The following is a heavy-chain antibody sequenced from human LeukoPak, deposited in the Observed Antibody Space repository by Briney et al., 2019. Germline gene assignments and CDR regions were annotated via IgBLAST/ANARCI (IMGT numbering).Heavy chain of an antibody. CDR1: GFTLSNNA. Sequence: GSLRLSCVASGFTLSNNAMSWVRQAPGKGLEWVSAIGGSDGSTNYADSVKSRFTISRDISKNTLYLQMNSLRAEDTAVYYCAKDQINWAYDYWGQGTLVTVSS. CDR3: AKDQINWAYDY. J-gene: IGHJ4*02. V-gene: IGHV3-23*01. D-gene: IGHD1-1*01. CDR2: IGGSDGST.